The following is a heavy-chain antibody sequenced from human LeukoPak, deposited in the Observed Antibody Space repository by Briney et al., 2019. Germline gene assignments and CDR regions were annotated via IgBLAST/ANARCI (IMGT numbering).Heavy chain of an antibody. CDR2: IYTSGST. Sequence: SETLSLTCTVSGGSISGYYWSWIRQPAGKGLEWIGRIYTSGSTNYNPSLKSRVTISVDKSKNQFSLKLSSVTAADTAVYYCASDRLGGYDSTRGNWFDPWGQGTLATVSS. CDR1: GGSISGYY. D-gene: IGHD5-12*01. V-gene: IGHV4-4*07. CDR3: ASDRLGGYDSTRGNWFDP. J-gene: IGHJ5*02.